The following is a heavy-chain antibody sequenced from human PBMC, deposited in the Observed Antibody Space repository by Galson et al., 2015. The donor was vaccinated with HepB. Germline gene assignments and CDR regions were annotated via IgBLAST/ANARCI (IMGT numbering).Heavy chain of an antibody. CDR1: GGSFSGYY. D-gene: IGHD4-17*01. CDR2: INHSGST. Sequence: TLSLTCAVYGGSFSGYYWSWIRQPPGKGLEWIGEINHSGSTNYNPSLKSRVTISVDTSKNQFSLKLSSVTAADTAVYYCARCAGDYGDWEYFQHWGQGTLVTVSS. V-gene: IGHV4-34*01. CDR3: ARCAGDYGDWEYFQH. J-gene: IGHJ1*01.